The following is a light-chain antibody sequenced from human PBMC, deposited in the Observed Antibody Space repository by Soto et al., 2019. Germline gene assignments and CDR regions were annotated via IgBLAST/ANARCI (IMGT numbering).Light chain of an antibody. Sequence: QSVLTQPASVSGSPGQSITISCTGTSRDVGGYNYVSWYQQHPGKAPKLMIYDVSNRPSGVSNRFSGSKSGNTASLTISGLQAEDEADYYCSSYTSSSTVFGTGTKLTVL. CDR3: SSYTSSSTV. CDR1: SRDVGGYNY. V-gene: IGLV2-14*01. CDR2: DVS. J-gene: IGLJ1*01.